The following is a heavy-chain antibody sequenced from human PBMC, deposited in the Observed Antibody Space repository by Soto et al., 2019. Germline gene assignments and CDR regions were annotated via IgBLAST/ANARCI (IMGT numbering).Heavy chain of an antibody. CDR3: ARERITVVRGVTGDYYFDY. D-gene: IGHD3-10*01. CDR1: GGSISSGGYY. Sequence: QVQLQESGPGLVKPSQTLSLTCTVSGGSISSGGYYWSWIRQHPGKGLEWIGYIYYSGSTYYNPSLKSRVTIPVDTSKSQCSLKLSSVTAADTAVYYCARERITVVRGVTGDYYFDYCGQGTLVTVSS. J-gene: IGHJ4*02. CDR2: IYYSGST. V-gene: IGHV4-31*03.